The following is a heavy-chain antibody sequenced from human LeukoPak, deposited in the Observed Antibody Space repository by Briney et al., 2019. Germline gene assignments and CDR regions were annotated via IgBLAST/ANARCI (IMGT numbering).Heavy chain of an antibody. J-gene: IGHJ4*02. CDR3: AKDLRYGSGNDG. CDR1: GFTFSSYW. V-gene: IGHV3-23*01. CDR2: ISGSGGST. D-gene: IGHD3-10*01. Sequence: PGGSLRLSCAASGFTFSSYWMSWVRQAPGKGLEWVSAISGSGGSTYYADSVKGRFTISRDNSKNTLYLQMNSLRAEDTAVYYCAKDLRYGSGNDGWGQGTLVTVSS.